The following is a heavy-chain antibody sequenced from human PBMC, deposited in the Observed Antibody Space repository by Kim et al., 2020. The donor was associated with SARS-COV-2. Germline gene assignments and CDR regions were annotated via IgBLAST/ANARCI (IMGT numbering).Heavy chain of an antibody. V-gene: IGHV3-23*01. CDR3: ARDFTASGRFFDY. CDR2: ISGSGGNT. Sequence: GGSLRLSCAASGFTFSSHAMSWVRQAPGKGLEWVSAISGSGGNTYYASSVKGRFTISRDNSKDTLYLQMNSLRAEDTAVYYCARDFTASGRFFDYWGQGTLLSVST. CDR1: GFTFSSHA. J-gene: IGHJ4*02. D-gene: IGHD5-18*01.